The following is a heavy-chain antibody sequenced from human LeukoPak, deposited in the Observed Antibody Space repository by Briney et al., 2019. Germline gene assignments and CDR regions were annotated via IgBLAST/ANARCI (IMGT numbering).Heavy chain of an antibody. CDR2: ISSSSSYI. Sequence: GGSLRLSCAASGFTFSSYSMNWVRQAPGKGLEWVSSISSSSSYIYYAHSVKGRFTISRDNAKNSLYLQMNSLRAEDTAVYYCARDLGRYYFDYWGQGTLVTVSS. CDR3: ARDLGRYYFDY. CDR1: GFTFSSYS. J-gene: IGHJ4*02. V-gene: IGHV3-21*01.